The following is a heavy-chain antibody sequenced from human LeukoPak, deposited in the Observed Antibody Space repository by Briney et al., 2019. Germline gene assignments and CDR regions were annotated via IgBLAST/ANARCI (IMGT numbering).Heavy chain of an antibody. Sequence: PGGSLRLSCAASGFTFSSYWMSWVRQAPGKGLEWVANIKQDGSEKYYVDSVKGRFTISRDNAKNSLYLQMNSLRAEDTAVYFCARNEYSGSSGYYYYYMDVWGKGTTVTVSS. V-gene: IGHV3-7*01. CDR3: ARNEYSGSSGYYYYYMDV. CDR1: GFTFSSYW. D-gene: IGHD6-6*01. CDR2: IKQDGSEK. J-gene: IGHJ6*03.